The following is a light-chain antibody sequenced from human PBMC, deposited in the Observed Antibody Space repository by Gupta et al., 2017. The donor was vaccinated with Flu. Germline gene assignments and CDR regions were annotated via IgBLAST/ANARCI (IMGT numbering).Light chain of an antibody. Sequence: DVQMTPSPSSLSASVGDRVTITCRTSHDIRYDLAWYQRKPGYAPERLIYGASSLQTGVPARFSGSGSGTEFTLKISSLQPEDVATYYCLQNKQHPWTFGQGTKVDIK. CDR3: LQNKQHPWT. CDR2: GAS. J-gene: IGKJ1*01. V-gene: IGKV1-17*01. CDR1: HDIRYD.